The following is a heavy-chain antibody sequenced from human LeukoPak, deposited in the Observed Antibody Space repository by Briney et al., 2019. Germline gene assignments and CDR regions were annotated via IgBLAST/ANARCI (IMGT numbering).Heavy chain of an antibody. CDR3: AREYSSSWENGYFDY. J-gene: IGHJ4*02. CDR2: IYYSGST. D-gene: IGHD6-13*01. CDR1: GASITGSSYY. Sequence: PSETLSLTCTVSGASITGSSYYWSWIRQHPGKGLEWIGYIYYSGSTYYNPSLKSRVTISVDTSKNQFSLKLSSVTAADTAVYYCAREYSSSWENGYFDYWGQGTLVTVSS. V-gene: IGHV4-31*03.